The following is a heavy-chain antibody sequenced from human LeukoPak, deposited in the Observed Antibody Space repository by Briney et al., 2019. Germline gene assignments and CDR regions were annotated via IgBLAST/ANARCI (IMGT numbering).Heavy chain of an antibody. CDR3: ARVNYCTNGVCYGDFVDY. CDR1: GFTFGIHG. V-gene: IGHV3-21*06. CDR2: ISTSSTYI. J-gene: IGHJ4*02. Sequence: PGGSLRLSCVGSGFTFGIHGMNWVRQAPGKGLEWVSFISTSSTYIKYADSLKGRFTVSRDNVKSSLYLQMSSLTAEDTAVYYCARVNYCTNGVCYGDFVDYWGQGTLVTVSS. D-gene: IGHD2-8*01.